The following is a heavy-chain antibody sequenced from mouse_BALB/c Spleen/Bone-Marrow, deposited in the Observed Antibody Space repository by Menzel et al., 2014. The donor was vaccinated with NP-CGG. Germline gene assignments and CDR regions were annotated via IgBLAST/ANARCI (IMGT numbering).Heavy chain of an antibody. Sequence: EVQRVESGTVLARPGASVKMSCKASGYTFTSYWMHWVKQRPGQGLEWIGTIYPGNSDTTYNQKFKGKAKRTAVTSTSTAYLELSSLTNEDSAVYYCTTLARNYVDYWGHGPTLTVSS. CDR3: TTLARNYVDY. D-gene: IGHD3-1*01. CDR2: IYPGNSDT. J-gene: IGHJ2*01. CDR1: GYTFTSYW. V-gene: IGHV1-5*01.